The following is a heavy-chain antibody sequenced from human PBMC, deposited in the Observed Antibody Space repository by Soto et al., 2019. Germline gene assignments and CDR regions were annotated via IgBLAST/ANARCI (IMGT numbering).Heavy chain of an antibody. V-gene: IGHV1-69*13. D-gene: IGHD6-13*01. Sequence: SVKVSCKASGGTFSSYAISWVRQAPGQGLEWMGGIIPIFGTANYAQKFQGRVTITADESTSTAYMELSSLRSEDTAVYYCARVGIAAAEDYYYYYGMDVWGQGTTVTVSS. CDR2: IIPIFGTA. CDR3: ARVGIAAAEDYYYYYGMDV. CDR1: GGTFSSYA. J-gene: IGHJ6*02.